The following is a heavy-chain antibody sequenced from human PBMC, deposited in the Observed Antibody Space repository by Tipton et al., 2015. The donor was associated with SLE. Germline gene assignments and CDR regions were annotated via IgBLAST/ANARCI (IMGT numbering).Heavy chain of an antibody. CDR1: GGSISSSNW. V-gene: IGHV4-4*02. CDR2: IYDRGST. D-gene: IGHD1-26*01. Sequence: TLSLTCAVSGGSISSSNWWSWIRQSPGKGLGWIGSIYDRGSTNYNPSLKSRVTISVDTSKNQFSLKLSSVTAADTAMYYCARGVGADYWGQGTLVTVSS. J-gene: IGHJ4*02. CDR3: ARGVGADY.